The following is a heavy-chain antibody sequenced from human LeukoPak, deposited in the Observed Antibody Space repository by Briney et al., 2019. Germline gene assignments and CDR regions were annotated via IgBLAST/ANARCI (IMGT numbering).Heavy chain of an antibody. CDR3: ARGYIAVAGYDAFDI. V-gene: IGHV4-4*07. D-gene: IGHD6-19*01. CDR1: GGSISSYY. J-gene: IGHJ3*02. CDR2: IYTSGST. Sequence: SETLSLTCTVSGGSISSYYWSWIRQSAGKGLEWIGRIYTSGSTNYNPSLKSRVTMSVDTSKNQFSLKLSSVTAADTAVYYCARGYIAVAGYDAFDIWGQGTMVTVSS.